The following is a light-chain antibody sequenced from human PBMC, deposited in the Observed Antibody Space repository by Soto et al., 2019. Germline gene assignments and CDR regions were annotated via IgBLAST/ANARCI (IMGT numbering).Light chain of an antibody. J-gene: IGKJ1*01. CDR3: QQYNNWPWT. CDR2: GAS. V-gene: IGKV3-15*01. CDR1: QSVNSN. Sequence: EIVMTQSPATLSASLGKRATLSCRASQSVNSNLAWYQQKPGQAPRLLVYGASTRATGIPARFSGSGSGTEFTLTISSLQSEDFAVYYCQQYNNWPWTFGQGTKVDI.